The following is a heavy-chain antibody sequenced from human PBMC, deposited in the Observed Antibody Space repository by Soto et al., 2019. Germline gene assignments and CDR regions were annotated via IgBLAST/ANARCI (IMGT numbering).Heavy chain of an antibody. J-gene: IGHJ4*01. Sequence: QVQLVQSGAEVKKPGSSVKVSCKASGGTFSSYTISWVRQAPGQGLEWMGRIIPILGIANYAQKFQGRVTITADKSTSTAYMELSSLRSEDTAVYYCARVYRGDYDSSGYTENWGQGTLVTVSS. CDR1: GGTFSSYT. V-gene: IGHV1-69*02. CDR3: ARVYRGDYDSSGYTEN. CDR2: IIPILGIA. D-gene: IGHD3-22*01.